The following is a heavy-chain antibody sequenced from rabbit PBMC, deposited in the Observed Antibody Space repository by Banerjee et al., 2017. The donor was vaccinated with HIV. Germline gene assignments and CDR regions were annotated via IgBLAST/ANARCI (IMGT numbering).Heavy chain of an antibody. CDR3: ARRLYDDFGL. CDR2: ISTGSGTT. J-gene: IGHJ4*01. V-gene: IGHV1S45*01. Sequence: EQLEESGGDLVKPEGSLTLTCTASGFSFSSSYWICWVRQAPGKGLEWIACISTGSGTTYYASWAKGRFTISKTSSTTVTLQMTSLTAADTATYFCARRLYDDFGLWGPGTLVTVS. CDR1: GFSFSSSYW. D-gene: IGHD2-1*01.